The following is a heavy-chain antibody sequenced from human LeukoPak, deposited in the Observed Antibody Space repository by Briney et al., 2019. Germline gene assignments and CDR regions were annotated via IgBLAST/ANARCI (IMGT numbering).Heavy chain of an antibody. V-gene: IGHV4-59*01. J-gene: IGHJ6*02. D-gene: IGHD4/OR15-4a*01. CDR1: GGSIGGYY. CDR2: IYFTGTT. Sequence: PSETLSLTCAVTGGSIGGYYWSWLRQPPGRALEWIGYIYFTGTTNYNPSLKSRVTISVDTSRNQFSLSLTSVTAADTAVYYCAREDPQTRVPEGLDVWGQGTTVTVSS. CDR3: AREDPQTRVPEGLDV.